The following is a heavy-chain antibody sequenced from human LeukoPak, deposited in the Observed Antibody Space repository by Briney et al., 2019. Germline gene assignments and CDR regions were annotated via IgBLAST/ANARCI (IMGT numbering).Heavy chain of an antibody. Sequence: QPGGSLRLSCAASGFTFDDHAMHWVRQAPGKGLQWVSGISWNGGSIGYADSVKGRFTISRDNSKNSLYLQMNSLRAEDTALYYCAKDRDPGSGYDSRGFDYWGQGTLVTVSS. V-gene: IGHV3-9*01. CDR3: AKDRDPGSGYDSRGFDY. CDR2: ISWNGGSI. D-gene: IGHD5-12*01. J-gene: IGHJ4*02. CDR1: GFTFDDHA.